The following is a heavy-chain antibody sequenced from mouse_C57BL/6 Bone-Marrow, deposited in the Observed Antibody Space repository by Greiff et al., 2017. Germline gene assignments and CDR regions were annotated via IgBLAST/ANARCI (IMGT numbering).Heavy chain of an antibody. V-gene: IGHV1-15*01. J-gene: IGHJ2*01. CDR1: GYTFTDYE. CDR3: TREASYGRSPYDYGY. D-gene: IGHD1-1*01. Sequence: VQLQQSGAELVRPGASVTLSCKASGYTFTDYEMHWVKQTPVHGLEWIGVIDPETGGTAYNQKFKGKAILTADKSSSTAYMELSSLTSEDSAVYYSTREASYGRSPYDYGYWGQGTTLTVSS. CDR2: IDPETGGT.